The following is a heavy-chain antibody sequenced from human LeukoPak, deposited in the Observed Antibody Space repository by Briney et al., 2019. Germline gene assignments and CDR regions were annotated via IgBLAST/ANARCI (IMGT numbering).Heavy chain of an antibody. CDR2: IKQDGSEK. CDR1: GFTFSSYW. V-gene: IGHV3-7*01. D-gene: IGHD2-8*01. CDR3: TRDRMVPVY. Sequence: GGSLRLSCAASGFTFSSYWMSGVRQAPGKGLEWVANIKQDGSEKYYVDSVKGRFTISRDSAKNSLYLQMNSLRAEDTAVYYCTRDRMVPVYWGQGTLVTVSS. J-gene: IGHJ4*02.